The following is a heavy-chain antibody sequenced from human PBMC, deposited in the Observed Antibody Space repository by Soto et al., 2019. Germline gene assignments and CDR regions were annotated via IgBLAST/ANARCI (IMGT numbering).Heavy chain of an antibody. D-gene: IGHD3-3*01. CDR1: GGSISNYY. J-gene: IGHJ4*02. Sequence: SETLSLTCTVSGGSISNYYWSWIRQPPGKGLEWIGYIYYSGSTNYNPSLKSRLTISVDTSKNQFSLNLSSVTAADTAVYYCARDPSTTYYDFWSGSLPRYWGQGTLVTVSS. CDR3: ARDPSTTYYDFWSGSLPRY. CDR2: IYYSGST. V-gene: IGHV4-59*12.